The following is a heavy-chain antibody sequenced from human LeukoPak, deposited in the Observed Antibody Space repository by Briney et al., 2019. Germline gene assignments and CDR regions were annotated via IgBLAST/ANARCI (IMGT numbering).Heavy chain of an antibody. CDR1: GGSFSGYY. V-gene: IGHV4-34*01. D-gene: IGHD3-10*01. CDR2: INHSGST. Sequence: SETLSLTCAVYGGSFSGYYWSWIRQPPGKGLEWIGEINHSGSTNYNPSLKSRVTISVDTSKNQFSLKLSSVTAADTAVYYCARGLYGSGSYDAFDIWGQGTMATVSS. CDR3: ARGLYGSGSYDAFDI. J-gene: IGHJ3*02.